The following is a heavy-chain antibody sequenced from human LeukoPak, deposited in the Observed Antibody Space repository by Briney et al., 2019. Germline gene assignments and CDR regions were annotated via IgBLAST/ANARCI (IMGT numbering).Heavy chain of an antibody. J-gene: IGHJ4*02. CDR1: GGSISSYY. CDR2: IYYSGST. CDR3: ARMSSGSIFDY. D-gene: IGHD1-26*01. V-gene: IGHV4-59*08. Sequence: SETPSLTCTVPGGSISSYYWSWIRQPPGKGLEWIGYIYYSGSTNYNPSLKSRVTISVDTSKNQFSLKLSSVTAADTAVYYCARMSSGSIFDYWGQGTLVTVSS.